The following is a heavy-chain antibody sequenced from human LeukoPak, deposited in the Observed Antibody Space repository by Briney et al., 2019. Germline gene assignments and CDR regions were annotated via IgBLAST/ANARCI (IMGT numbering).Heavy chain of an antibody. CDR1: GFTFSRYT. J-gene: IGHJ4*02. Sequence: GGSLRLSCAASGFTFSRYTMNWVRQSPGKGLEWVSSISSSGYYIYYAGSVKGRFTISRDNAKNSLYLQMNSLRAEDTAVYYCARDLVSRSNYWGQGTPVTVSS. V-gene: IGHV3-21*01. D-gene: IGHD6-6*01. CDR3: ARDLVSRSNY. CDR2: ISSSGYYI.